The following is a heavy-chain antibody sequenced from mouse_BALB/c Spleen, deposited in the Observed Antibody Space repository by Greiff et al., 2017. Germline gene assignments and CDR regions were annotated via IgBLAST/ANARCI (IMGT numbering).Heavy chain of an antibody. Sequence: VQLQESGPGLVAPSQSLSITCTVSGFSLTSYGVHWVRQPPGKGLEWLGVIWAGGSTNYNSALMSRLSISKDNSKSQVFLKMNSLQTDDTAMYYCAREGHYYGYGTAFDYWGQGTTLTVSS. CDR2: IWAGGST. CDR1: GFSLTSYG. CDR3: AREGHYYGYGTAFDY. J-gene: IGHJ2*01. D-gene: IGHD1-2*01. V-gene: IGHV2-9*02.